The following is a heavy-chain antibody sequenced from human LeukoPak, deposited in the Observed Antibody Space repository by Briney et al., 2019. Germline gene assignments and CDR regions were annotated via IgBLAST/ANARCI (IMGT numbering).Heavy chain of an antibody. V-gene: IGHV4-59*11. Sequence: SETLSLTCTVSGGSISSHYWSWIRQPPAKGLAWIGYIYYSWSTNYHPSLKSRVTISVDTSKNQFSLKLSSVTAADTAVYYCARAAMGYDHYYYMDVWGKGTTVTVSS. J-gene: IGHJ6*03. CDR1: GGSISSHY. D-gene: IGHD3-3*01. CDR3: ARAAMGYDHYYYMDV. CDR2: IYYSWST.